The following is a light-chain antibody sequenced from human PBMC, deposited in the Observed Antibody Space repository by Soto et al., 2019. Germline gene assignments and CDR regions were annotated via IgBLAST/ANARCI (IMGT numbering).Light chain of an antibody. J-gene: IGKJ1*01. Sequence: EIAMTQSPSPLSVPPGERATLSCRASQSVSSNLAWYQQKPGQAPRLLIYGASTRTTGIPARFSGSGSGTEFTLTISSLQSEDFAVYYCQQYNNWPPWTFGQGTKVDIK. CDR3: QQYNNWPPWT. V-gene: IGKV3-15*01. CDR1: QSVSSN. CDR2: GAS.